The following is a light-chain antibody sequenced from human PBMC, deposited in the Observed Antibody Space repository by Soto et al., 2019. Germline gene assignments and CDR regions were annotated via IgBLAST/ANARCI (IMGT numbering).Light chain of an antibody. V-gene: IGKV1-5*03. CDR1: QTISSW. CDR3: QHYNSYSEA. Sequence: DIQMTQSPSTLSGSVGDRVTITCRASQTISSWLAWYQQKPGKAPKLLIYKASTLKSGVLSRFSGSGSGTEFTVTISSLQPDDFATYYCQHYNSYSEAFGQGTKVEL. CDR2: KAS. J-gene: IGKJ1*01.